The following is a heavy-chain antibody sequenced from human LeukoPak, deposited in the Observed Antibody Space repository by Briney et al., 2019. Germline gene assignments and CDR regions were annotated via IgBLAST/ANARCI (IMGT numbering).Heavy chain of an antibody. CDR2: ISSSSSYI. V-gene: IGHV3-21*01. Sequence: TGGSLRLSCAASGFTFSSYSMNWVRQAPGKGLEWVSSISSSSSYIYYADSVKGRFTISRDNAKNSLYLQMNSLRAEDTAVYYCARVRDAYNHPVVYFDYWGQGTLVTVSS. CDR1: GFTFSSYS. J-gene: IGHJ4*02. D-gene: IGHD5-24*01. CDR3: ARVRDAYNHPVVYFDY.